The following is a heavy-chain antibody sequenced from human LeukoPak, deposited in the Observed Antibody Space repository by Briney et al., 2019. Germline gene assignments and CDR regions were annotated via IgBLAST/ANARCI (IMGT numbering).Heavy chain of an antibody. CDR2: IKSDGSSP. CDR1: GFTFSSYW. Sequence: PGGSLRLSCAASGFTFSSYWMHWVRQAPGKGLVWVSRIKSDGSSPTYADSVKGRFTISRDNAKNSLYLQMNSLRAEDTAVYYCARGYCSGGSCYGFDYWGQGTLVTVSS. CDR3: ARGYCSGGSCYGFDY. D-gene: IGHD2-15*01. V-gene: IGHV3-74*01. J-gene: IGHJ4*02.